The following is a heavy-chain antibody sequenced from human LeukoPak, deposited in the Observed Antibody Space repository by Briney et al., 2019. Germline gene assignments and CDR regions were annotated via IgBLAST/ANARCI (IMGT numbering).Heavy chain of an antibody. Sequence: ASVKVSCKASGYTFTGYYIHWVRQAPGQGLECVGRINPNSGGTSYAQKFQGRVTMTRDTSISTAYMELSRLRSDDTAVYYCARGGSGSYFSWLDPWGQGTLVTVSS. J-gene: IGHJ5*02. CDR1: GYTFTGYY. V-gene: IGHV1-2*02. CDR3: ARGGSGSYFSWLDP. CDR2: INPNSGGT. D-gene: IGHD3-10*01.